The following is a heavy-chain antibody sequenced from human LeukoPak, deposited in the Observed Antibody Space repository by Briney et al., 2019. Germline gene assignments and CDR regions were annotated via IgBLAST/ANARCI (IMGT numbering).Heavy chain of an antibody. J-gene: IGHJ4*02. V-gene: IGHV1-8*03. Sequence: GASVKVSCKASGYTFTSYDIDWVRQATGQGLDWVGWMNPNSGDTGYAQKFQGRVTITRNTSISTAYMELSSLRTEDTAVYYCVRGAGFCGSTSCSLGYCGQGTLVTVSS. CDR2: MNPNSGDT. CDR3: VRGAGFCGSTSCSLGY. CDR1: GYTFTSYD. D-gene: IGHD2-2*01.